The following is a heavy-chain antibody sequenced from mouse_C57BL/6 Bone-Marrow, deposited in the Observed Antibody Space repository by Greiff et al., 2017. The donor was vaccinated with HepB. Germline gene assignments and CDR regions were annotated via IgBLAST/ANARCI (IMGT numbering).Heavy chain of an antibody. V-gene: IGHV1-18*01. CDR1: GYTFTDYN. CDR3: ASLSYDGYYVWFAY. CDR2: INPNNGGT. Sequence: EVKLKESGPELVKPGASVKIPCKASGYTFTDYNMDWVKQSHGKSLEWIGDINPNNGGTIYNQKFKGKATLTVDKSSSTAYMELRSLTSEDTAVYYCASLSYDGYYVWFAYWGQGTLVTVSA. D-gene: IGHD2-3*01. J-gene: IGHJ3*01.